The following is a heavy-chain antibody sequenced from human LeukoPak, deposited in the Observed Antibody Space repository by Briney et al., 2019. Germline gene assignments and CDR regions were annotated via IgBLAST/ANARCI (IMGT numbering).Heavy chain of an antibody. D-gene: IGHD1-1*01. V-gene: IGHV1-24*01. Sequence: GASVKVSCKVFGNTLTELSMHWVRQAPGKGLESMGGFAPEDGETIYAQQFQGTLTMTEDTSTDTAYMELSRLTSEDTAVYYCTTGRRYQLYDYWGQGTLVTVSS. J-gene: IGHJ4*02. CDR1: GNTLTELS. CDR2: FAPEDGET. CDR3: TTGRRYQLYDY.